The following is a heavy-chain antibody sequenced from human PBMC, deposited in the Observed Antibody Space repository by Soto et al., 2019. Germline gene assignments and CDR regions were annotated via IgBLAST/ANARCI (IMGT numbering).Heavy chain of an antibody. CDR3: AGTYYDFWSGYYPNWFGP. CDR1: GGSISSYY. V-gene: IGHV4-59*08. Sequence: PSETLSLTCTVSGGSISSYYWSWIRQPPGKGLEWIGYIYYSGSTNYNPSLKSRVTISVDTSKNQFSLKLSSVTAADTAVYYCAGTYYDFWSGYYPNWFGPWGQGTLVTVSS. J-gene: IGHJ5*02. D-gene: IGHD3-3*01. CDR2: IYYSGST.